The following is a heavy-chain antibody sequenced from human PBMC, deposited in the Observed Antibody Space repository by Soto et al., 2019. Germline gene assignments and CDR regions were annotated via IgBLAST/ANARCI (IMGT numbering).Heavy chain of an antibody. J-gene: IGHJ5*01. V-gene: IGHV3-23*01. Sequence: GGSLGLACAASGFSFSSYAMSWVRQAPGKGLEWVSAISGSGGSTYYADSVKGRFAISRDNSKNTLYMQMNSLRAEDTAVYYCAQGAADRRLDWFDSWGHGTLVTVSS. CDR3: AQGAADRRLDWFDS. CDR1: GFSFSSYA. D-gene: IGHD6-6*01. CDR2: ISGSGGST.